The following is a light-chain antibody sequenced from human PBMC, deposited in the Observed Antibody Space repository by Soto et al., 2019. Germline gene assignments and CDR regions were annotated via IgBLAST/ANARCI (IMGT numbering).Light chain of an antibody. CDR1: QSISSW. V-gene: IGKV1-5*01. Sequence: DIPITQSPSPLSASLGDRVTITFRASQSISSWLAWYQQKPGKAPKLLIYDASNLESGVPSRFSGSGSGTEFTLTISSLQPDDFATYYCQQYNSYPITFGQGTRLEIK. J-gene: IGKJ5*01. CDR3: QQYNSYPIT. CDR2: DAS.